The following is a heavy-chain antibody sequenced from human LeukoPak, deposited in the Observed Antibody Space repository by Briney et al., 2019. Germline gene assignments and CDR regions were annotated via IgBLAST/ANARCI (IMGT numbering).Heavy chain of an antibody. CDR2: IRSNGGST. Sequence: PGGSLRLSCSASEFPFISNPRHWSRRPPGKGLEFFSPIRSNGGSTYYADSVKGRFTISRDNSKNTLYLQMSSLRADDTAVYYCVKGFYDILTAYWGGGDYWGQGTLVTVSS. V-gene: IGHV3-64D*06. D-gene: IGHD3-9*01. CDR1: EFPFISNP. CDR3: VKGFYDILTAYWGGGDY. J-gene: IGHJ4*02.